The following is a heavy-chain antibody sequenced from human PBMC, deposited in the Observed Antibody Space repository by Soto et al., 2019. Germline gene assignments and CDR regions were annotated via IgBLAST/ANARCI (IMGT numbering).Heavy chain of an antibody. J-gene: IGHJ6*03. V-gene: IGHV5-51*01. D-gene: IGHD2-15*01. CDR3: AIHRKVVARGTYYMDV. CDR1: GYNFVNYW. Sequence: EVQLVQSGADVKKPGESLKISCEGSGYNFVNYWIGWARQKPGKGLEWMGIIYPDDSDTKYSPSFQGQVSISVDKSISTAYLQWSSLKASDTGIYYCAIHRKVVARGTYYMDVWGNGTTVTVSS. CDR2: IYPDDSDT.